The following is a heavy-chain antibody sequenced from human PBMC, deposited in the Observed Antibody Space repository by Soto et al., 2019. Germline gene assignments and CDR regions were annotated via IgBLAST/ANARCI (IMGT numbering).Heavy chain of an antibody. CDR3: ARGDREDIAVVIGVRPGEYGVDV. CDR1: GFTFRNYA. D-gene: IGHD2-15*01. CDR2: ISYDGGNK. V-gene: IGHV3-30-3*01. J-gene: IGHJ6*02. Sequence: QVQLVESGGGVVQPGRSLRLSCAASGFTFRNYAMHWVRQAPGKGLECVAVISYDGGNKFYRDYVKGRFTISRDNSKNTLYLQINSLRYEATAVYYCARGDREDIAVVIGVRPGEYGVDVWGQGTTVTVSS.